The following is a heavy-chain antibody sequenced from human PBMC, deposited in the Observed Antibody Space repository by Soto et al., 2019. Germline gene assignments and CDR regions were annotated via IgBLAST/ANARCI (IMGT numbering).Heavy chain of an antibody. D-gene: IGHD6-13*01. CDR1: GGSISSYY. CDR3: ARGARWYSVNYGMDV. J-gene: IGHJ6*02. CDR2: IYYSGST. V-gene: IGHV4-59*01. Sequence: SETLSLTCTVSGGSISSYYWSWIRQPPGKGLEWIGYIYYSGSTNYNPSLKSRVTISVDTSKNQFSLKLSSVTAADTAVYYCARGARWYSVNYGMDVWGQGTTVTV.